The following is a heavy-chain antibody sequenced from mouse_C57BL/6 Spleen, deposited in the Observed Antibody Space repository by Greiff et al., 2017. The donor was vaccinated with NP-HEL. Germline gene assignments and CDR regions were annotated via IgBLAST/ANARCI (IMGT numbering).Heavy chain of an antibody. CDR1: GYTFTSYW. V-gene: IGHV1-55*01. D-gene: IGHD1-1*01. Sequence: QVQLQQPGAELVKPGASVKMSCKASGYTFTSYWITWVKQRPGQGLEWIGDIYPGSGSTNYNEKFKSKATLTVDTSSSTAYMQLSSLTSEDSAVYYCALITTVVATNYFDYWGQGTTLTVSS. J-gene: IGHJ2*01. CDR3: ALITTVVATNYFDY. CDR2: IYPGSGST.